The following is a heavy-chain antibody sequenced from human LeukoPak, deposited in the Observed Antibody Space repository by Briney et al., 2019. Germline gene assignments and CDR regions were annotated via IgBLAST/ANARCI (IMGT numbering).Heavy chain of an antibody. J-gene: IGHJ4*02. CDR2: ISSSSGTK. Sequence: GGSLRLSCAASGFTFSTYSINWVRQAPREGLEWISYISSSSGTKYYADSVKGRFTMSRDNANNSLYLQMNSLRDEDTAVYYCARDRGEWEPYFDYWGQGTLVTVSS. CDR3: ARDRGEWEPYFDY. CDR1: GFTFSTYS. V-gene: IGHV3-48*02. D-gene: IGHD1-26*01.